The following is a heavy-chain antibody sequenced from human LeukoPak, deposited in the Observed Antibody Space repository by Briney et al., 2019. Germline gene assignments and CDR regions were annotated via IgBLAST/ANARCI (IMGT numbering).Heavy chain of an antibody. J-gene: IGHJ4*02. CDR1: GGTFSSYA. V-gene: IGHV1-69*13. CDR3: ARGLVGAGDY. D-gene: IGHD1-26*01. CDR2: IIPIFGTA. Sequence: GASVKVSCKASGGTFSSYAISWVRQAPGQGLEWMGGIIPIFGTANYAQKFQGRVTITADESTSTAYMELSSLRSDDTAVYYCARGLVGAGDYWGQGTLVTVSS.